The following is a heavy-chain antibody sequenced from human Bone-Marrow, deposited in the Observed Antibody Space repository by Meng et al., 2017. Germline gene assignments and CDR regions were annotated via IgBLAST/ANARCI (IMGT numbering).Heavy chain of an antibody. D-gene: IGHD2-15*01. V-gene: IGHV3-48*03. Sequence: GGSLRLSCAASGFSFSNFAMHWVRQAPGKGLEFGSYISSSASTIHYADSVKGRFTISRDNARNSLYLQMNSLRAEDTAVYYCAREVPYVAIDYWGQGTLVTVSS. CDR3: AREVPYVAIDY. CDR1: GFSFSNFA. J-gene: IGHJ4*02. CDR2: ISSSASTI.